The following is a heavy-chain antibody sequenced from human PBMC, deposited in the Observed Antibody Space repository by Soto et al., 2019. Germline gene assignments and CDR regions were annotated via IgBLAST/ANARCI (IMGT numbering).Heavy chain of an antibody. V-gene: IGHV2-5*02. Sequence: GPTLVNPTQTLTLTCTFSGFSLSTSEVAVGWIRQPPGKALEWLALIYWDDDKRYSPPLNNRLTVTKDTSKNQVVLSMTNMDTVDTGTYFCARLIDLYVVFDYWGQGILVTVSS. CDR2: IYWDDDK. D-gene: IGHD3-16*01. CDR1: GFSLSTSEVA. CDR3: ARLIDLYVVFDY. J-gene: IGHJ4*02.